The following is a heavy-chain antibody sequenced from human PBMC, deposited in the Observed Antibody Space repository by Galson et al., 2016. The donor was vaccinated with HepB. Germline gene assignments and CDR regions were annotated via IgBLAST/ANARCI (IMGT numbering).Heavy chain of an antibody. D-gene: IGHD4-23*01. CDR1: GFALGSHW. V-gene: IGHV3-74*01. Sequence: SLRLSCAASGFALGSHWMHWVRQVPGKGLVWVSRINSDGTITNYADSVKGRFTISRDNAKNTLYLQMNSLRVEDTAVYYCGRDHSVVLKPAYNWFDPWGQGTLVTVSS. CDR3: GRDHSVVLKPAYNWFDP. J-gene: IGHJ5*02. CDR2: INSDGTIT.